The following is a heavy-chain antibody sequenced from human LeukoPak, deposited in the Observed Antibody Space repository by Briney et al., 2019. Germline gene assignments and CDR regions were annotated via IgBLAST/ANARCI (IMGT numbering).Heavy chain of an antibody. CDR1: GFTFSSYA. CDR3: ATPPYGDYRVGALDI. V-gene: IGHV3-23*01. CDR2: ISGSGGST. J-gene: IGHJ3*02. Sequence: GGSLRLSCAASGFTFSSYAMSWVRQAPGKGLEWVSVISGSGGSTYYADSVKGRFTISRDNSKNTLYLQMSSLRAEDTAVYYCATPPYGDYRVGALDIWGQGTMVTVSS. D-gene: IGHD4-17*01.